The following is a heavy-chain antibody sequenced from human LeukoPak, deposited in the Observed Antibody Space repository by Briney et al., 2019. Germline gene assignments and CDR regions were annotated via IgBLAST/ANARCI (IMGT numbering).Heavy chain of an antibody. D-gene: IGHD3-10*01. J-gene: IGHJ4*02. V-gene: IGHV4-59*01. CDR2: LYYSGST. CDR3: ARSELLWFGKVNSGFDF. Sequence: PSETLCLTCTVSGGSLSTYYWSWIRQPPGKGLEWVGYLYYSGSTNYNPSLMSRVTISVDTSENQFSLKMSSVTAADTAMYYCARSELLWFGKVNSGFDFWGQGTLVSVSS. CDR1: GGSLSTYY.